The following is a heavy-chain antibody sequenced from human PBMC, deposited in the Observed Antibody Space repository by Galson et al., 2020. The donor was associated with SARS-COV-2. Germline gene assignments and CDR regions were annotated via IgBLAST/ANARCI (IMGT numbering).Heavy chain of an antibody. Sequence: GGSLRLSCAASGFIFTNYEMNWVRQAPGKGLEWLSYISDSGTNIYYADSVKGRFTISRDNTKNSVYLQMTSVRAEDTAVYYCASPYLAAACFFGAFDLWGRGTVVTVSS. CDR2: ISDSGTNI. J-gene: IGHJ3*01. CDR1: GFIFTNYE. V-gene: IGHV3-48*03. D-gene: IGHD6-13*01. CDR3: ASPYLAAACFFGAFDL.